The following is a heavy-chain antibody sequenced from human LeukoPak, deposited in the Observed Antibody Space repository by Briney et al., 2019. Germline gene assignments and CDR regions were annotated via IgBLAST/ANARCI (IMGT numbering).Heavy chain of an antibody. CDR3: ARDYCSSTSCSATGYYYYYYMDV. V-gene: IGHV4-61*02. D-gene: IGHD2-2*01. Sequence: PSETLSLTCTVSGGSISSGSYYWSWIRQPAGKGLEWIGRIYTSGSTNYNPSLKSRVTISVDTSKNQFSLKLSSVTAADTAVYYCARDYCSSTSCSATGYYYYYYMDVWGKGTTVTVSS. J-gene: IGHJ6*03. CDR1: GGSISSGSYY. CDR2: IYTSGST.